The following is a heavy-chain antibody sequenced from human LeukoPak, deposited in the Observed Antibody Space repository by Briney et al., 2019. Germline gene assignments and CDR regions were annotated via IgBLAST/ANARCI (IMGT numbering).Heavy chain of an antibody. CDR3: AEEKGRDIVVVVAATGFDY. CDR1: GFTFSSYA. CDR2: ISGSGGST. V-gene: IGHV3-23*01. Sequence: PGGSLRLSCAASGFTFSSYAMSWVRQAPEKELEWVSAISGSGGSTYYADSVKGRFTISRDNSKNTLYLQMNSLRAEDTAVYYRAEEKGRDIVVVVAATGFDYWGQGTLVTVSS. D-gene: IGHD2-15*01. J-gene: IGHJ4*02.